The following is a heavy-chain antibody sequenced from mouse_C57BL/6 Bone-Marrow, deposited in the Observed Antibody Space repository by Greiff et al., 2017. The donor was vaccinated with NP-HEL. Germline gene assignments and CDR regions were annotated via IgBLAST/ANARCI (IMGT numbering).Heavy chain of an antibody. CDR1: GFSFNTYA. Sequence: EAGGGLVQPKGSLKLSCAASGFSFNTYAMNWVRQAPGKGLEWVARIRSKSNNYATYYADSVKDRFTISRDDSESMLYLQMNNLKTEDTAMYYCVRLYGYDGGDYWGQGTTLTVSS. CDR2: IRSKSNNYAT. CDR3: VRLYGYDGGDY. J-gene: IGHJ2*01. V-gene: IGHV10-1*01. D-gene: IGHD2-2*01.